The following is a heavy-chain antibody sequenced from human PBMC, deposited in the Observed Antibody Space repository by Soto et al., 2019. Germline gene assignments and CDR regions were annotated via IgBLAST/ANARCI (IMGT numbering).Heavy chain of an antibody. J-gene: IGHJ4*02. CDR2: ISATSRNI. CDR3: VRGGDWRYDFDS. Sequence: EVQLVESGGGLVQRGGSLRLSCAASGFTFSSYSMNWVRQAPGKGVEWVSHISATSRNIEYADSVKGRLTISRDDAKNSLYLQMNSLRDEDTAVYYCVRGGDWRYDFDSWGQGTLVSVSS. V-gene: IGHV3-48*02. CDR1: GFTFSSYS. D-gene: IGHD3-9*01.